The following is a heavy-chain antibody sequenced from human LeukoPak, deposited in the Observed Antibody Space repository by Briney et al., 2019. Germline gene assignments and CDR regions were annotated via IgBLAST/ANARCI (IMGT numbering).Heavy chain of an antibody. CDR1: GFTFGDYA. CDR2: IRNKAYGGTT. Sequence: PGRSLRLSCTASGFTFGDYAMSWFRQAPGKGLEWVGFIRNKAYGGTTQYAASVKGRFTISRDDSKSIAYLQMNSLKTEDTAVYYCTRDSRIAAVYYFDHRGQGTLVTVSS. V-gene: IGHV3-49*03. J-gene: IGHJ4*02. CDR3: TRDSRIAAVYYFDH. D-gene: IGHD6-13*01.